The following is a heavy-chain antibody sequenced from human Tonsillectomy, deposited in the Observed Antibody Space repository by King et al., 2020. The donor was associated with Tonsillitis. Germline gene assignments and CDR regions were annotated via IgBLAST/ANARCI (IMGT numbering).Heavy chain of an antibody. J-gene: IGHJ5*02. CDR1: GYSISSGYY. V-gene: IGHV4-38-2*02. CDR3: ARATGTAIENWFDP. CDR2: IYHSGST. D-gene: IGHD1-1*01. Sequence: QLQESGPGLVKPSETLSLTCTVSGYSISSGYYWGWIRKPPGKGLEWIGSIYHSGSTYYNPSLKSRVTISVDTSKNQFSLKLSSVTAADTAVYYCARATGTAIENWFDPWGQGTLVTVSS.